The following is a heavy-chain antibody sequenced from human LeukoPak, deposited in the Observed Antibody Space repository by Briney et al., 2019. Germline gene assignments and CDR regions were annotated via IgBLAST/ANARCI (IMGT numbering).Heavy chain of an antibody. J-gene: IGHJ4*02. CDR3: ARLLRNIAAAVYYFDY. D-gene: IGHD6-13*01. Sequence: GESLKISCKGSGYSFTNYWIGWVRQMPGKGLEWMGVIYPGDSDTTYSPSFQGQVTISADKSISTAYLQWSSLKASDTAMYYCARLLRNIAAAVYYFDYWGQGTLVTVSS. CDR1: GYSFTNYW. V-gene: IGHV5-51*01. CDR2: IYPGDSDT.